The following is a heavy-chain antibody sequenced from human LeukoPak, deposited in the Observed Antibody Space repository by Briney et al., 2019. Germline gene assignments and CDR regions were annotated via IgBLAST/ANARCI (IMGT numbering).Heavy chain of an antibody. Sequence: GGSLRLSCAASGFTFSSYWMHWVRQAPGKGLVWVSRLDTDGSSTSYADSVKGRFTISRDNAKNTLYLQMNSLRAEDTAVYYCARDPSSLSGYFDYWGQGTLVTVSS. CDR2: LDTDGSST. CDR1: GFTFSSYW. J-gene: IGHJ4*02. D-gene: IGHD6-19*01. CDR3: ARDPSSLSGYFDY. V-gene: IGHV3-74*01.